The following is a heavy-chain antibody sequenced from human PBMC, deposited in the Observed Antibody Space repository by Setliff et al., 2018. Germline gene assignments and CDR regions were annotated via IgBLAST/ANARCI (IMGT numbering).Heavy chain of an antibody. J-gene: IGHJ4*02. Sequence: SETLSLTCTVSGGSITTSSYSWGWIRQPPGKGLEWIGNIYHSGTTYYNPSLKSRLTLSVDTSKNQFSLKLTSVTAADTAVYYCARDFGTSKNYNFWSGYVDYWGQGTLVTVSS. V-gene: IGHV4-39*02. CDR1: GGSITTSSYS. D-gene: IGHD3-3*01. CDR3: ARDFGTSKNYNFWSGYVDY. CDR2: IYHSGTT.